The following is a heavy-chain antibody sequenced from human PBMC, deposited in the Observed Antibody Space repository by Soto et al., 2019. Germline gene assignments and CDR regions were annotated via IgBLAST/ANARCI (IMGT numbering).Heavy chain of an antibody. CDR1: GFTFSDYS. D-gene: IGHD1-26*01. Sequence: EVQLVESGGGLVKPGDSLRLSCAASGFTFSDYSVNWVRQAPGKGLEWVSSISSTSTFIYYADSVRGRFTISRDNAKNSLYLQMNSLRAEDTAAYYCAREDGIVGATSAFDYWGQGTLVTVSS. J-gene: IGHJ4*02. V-gene: IGHV3-21*01. CDR2: ISSTSTFI. CDR3: AREDGIVGATSAFDY.